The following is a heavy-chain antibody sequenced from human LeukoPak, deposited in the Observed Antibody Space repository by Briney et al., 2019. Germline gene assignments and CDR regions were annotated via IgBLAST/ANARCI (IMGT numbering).Heavy chain of an antibody. Sequence: GGSLRLSCAASGFTFRSHSLDWVRQAPGKGLEWVANIKQDGSEKYYVDSVKGRFTISRDNAKNSLYLQMNSLRAEDTAVYYCARDLGSGSYYRSNFDYWGQGTLVSVSS. V-gene: IGHV3-7*01. CDR3: ARDLGSGSYYRSNFDY. D-gene: IGHD3-10*01. CDR1: GFTFRSHS. J-gene: IGHJ4*02. CDR2: IKQDGSEK.